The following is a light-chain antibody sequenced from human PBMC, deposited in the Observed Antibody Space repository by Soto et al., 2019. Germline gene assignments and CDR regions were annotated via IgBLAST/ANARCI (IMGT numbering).Light chain of an antibody. V-gene: IGKV3-20*01. CDR3: QQYGNPPYT. Sequence: EIVLTQSPGTLSLSPGDRATLSCRASPSVSINSLAWYQQQPGQSPRLLIYGASSRAPGIPDRFSGSRSETYFTLAISRLEPEDFAVYYWQQYGNPPYTCGQGTNLEIK. CDR2: GAS. J-gene: IGKJ2*01. CDR1: PSVSINS.